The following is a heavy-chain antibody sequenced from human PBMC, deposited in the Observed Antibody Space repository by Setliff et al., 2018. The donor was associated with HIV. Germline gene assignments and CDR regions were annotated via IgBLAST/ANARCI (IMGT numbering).Heavy chain of an antibody. J-gene: IGHJ4*02. CDR2: MYYSGST. D-gene: IGHD1-26*01. CDR1: GGSFSDYY. V-gene: IGHV4-34*01. CDR3: ARAYSGSFDY. Sequence: SETLSLTCAVYGGSFSDYYWGWIRQPPGKGLEWIGSMYYSGSTYYNPSLKSRVTISVDTSKKQFSLKLRSVTAADTAVYYCARAYSGSFDYWGQGTLVTVSS.